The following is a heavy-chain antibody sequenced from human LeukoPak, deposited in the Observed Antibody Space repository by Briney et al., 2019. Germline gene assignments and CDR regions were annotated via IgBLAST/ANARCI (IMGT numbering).Heavy chain of an antibody. V-gene: IGHV3-23*01. J-gene: IGHJ4*02. D-gene: IGHD3-3*01. CDR1: GFTFSSYA. CDR3: AKVQLTDFWSGYGIFDY. Sequence: GGSLRLSCAASGFTFSSYAMSWVRQAPGEGLEWVSAISGSGGSTYYADSVKGRFTISRDNSKNTLYLQMNSLRAEDTAVYYCAKVQLTDFWSGYGIFDYWGQGTLVTVSS. CDR2: ISGSGGST.